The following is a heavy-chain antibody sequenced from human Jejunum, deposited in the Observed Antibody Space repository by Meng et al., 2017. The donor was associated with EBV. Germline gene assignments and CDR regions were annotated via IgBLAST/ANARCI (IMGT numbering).Heavy chain of an antibody. CDR2: IYNSGSP. V-gene: IGHV4-39*07. D-gene: IGHD6-25*01. CDR3: ARDSQYLARGYCDY. CDR1: GGSINNSNYY. Sequence: QLQLQESGPGLVKPSETLSLTCTVSGGSINNSNYYWGWIRQPPGKGLEWVGNIYNSGSPKYNPSLKSRVTISVDASKNQFSLELTSPTAADTAVFYCARDSQYLARGYCDYWGQGALVTVSA. J-gene: IGHJ4*02.